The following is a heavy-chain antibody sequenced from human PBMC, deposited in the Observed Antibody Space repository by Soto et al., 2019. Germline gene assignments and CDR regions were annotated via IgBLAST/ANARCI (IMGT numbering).Heavy chain of an antibody. D-gene: IGHD3-22*01. J-gene: IGHJ4*02. V-gene: IGHV1-46*01. CDR2: INPSGGST. CDR3: AAGSPYDSSGYYTAYYFDY. Sequence: ASVKVSCKASGYTFTSYYMHWVRQAPGQGLEWMGIINPSGGSTSYAQKFQGRVTMTRDTSTSTVYMELSSLRSEDTAVYYCAAGSPYDSSGYYTAYYFDYWGQGTLVTVSS. CDR1: GYTFTSYY.